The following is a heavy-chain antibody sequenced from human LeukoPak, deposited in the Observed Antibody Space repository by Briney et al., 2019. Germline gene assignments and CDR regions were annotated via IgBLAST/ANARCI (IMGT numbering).Heavy chain of an antibody. CDR1: GGSISSSSYY. V-gene: IGHV4-39*01. CDR2: IYYSGST. Sequence: SETLSLTCTVSGGSISSSSYYWGWIRQPPGRGLEWIGSIYYSGSTYYNPSLKSRVTISVDTSKNQFSLKLSSVTAADTAVYYCARHGRGSYYCYYYMDVWGKGTTVTVSS. J-gene: IGHJ6*03. CDR3: ARHGRGSYYCYYYMDV. D-gene: IGHD1-26*01.